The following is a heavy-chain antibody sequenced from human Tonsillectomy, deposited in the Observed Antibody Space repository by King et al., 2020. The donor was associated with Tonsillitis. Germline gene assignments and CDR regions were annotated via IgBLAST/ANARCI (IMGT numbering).Heavy chain of an antibody. CDR1: GYSFNTYW. CDR2: IYPGDSDT. D-gene: IGHD3-10*01. Sequence: EVQLVESGTEVKKPGESLKLSCKGSGYSFNTYWIGWVRQVPGKGLEWMGIIYPGDSDTRYSPSFQGQVTISDDNSINTVYVQWSSLKASDTAMYYCARKWFGECEEYPFDYWGQGTLVTVSS. CDR3: ARKWFGECEEYPFDY. V-gene: IGHV5-51*01. J-gene: IGHJ4*02.